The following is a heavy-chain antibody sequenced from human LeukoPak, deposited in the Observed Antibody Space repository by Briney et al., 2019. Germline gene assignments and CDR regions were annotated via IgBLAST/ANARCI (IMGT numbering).Heavy chain of an antibody. D-gene: IGHD6-6*01. J-gene: IGHJ6*03. CDR1: GGSFSGYY. V-gene: IGHV4-34*01. CDR3: ARRYQRYSSSPSYYMDV. CDR2: INHSGST. Sequence: PSETLSLTCAVYGGSFSGYYWSWIRQPPGKGLEWIGEINHSGSTNYNPSLKSRVTISVDTSKNQFSLKLSSVTAADTAVYYCARRYQRYSSSPSYYMDVWGKGTTVTVSS.